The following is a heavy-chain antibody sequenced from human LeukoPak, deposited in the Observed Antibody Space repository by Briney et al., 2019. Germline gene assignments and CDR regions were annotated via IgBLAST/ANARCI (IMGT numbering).Heavy chain of an antibody. J-gene: IGHJ3*01. D-gene: IGHD3-10*01. Sequence: GGSLPLSCPASGFNFPLYSMHWVRQPAGKGLEWVSSISRACAYLEYADSVKGRLTISRDNAKNSLYLQTKSLRAEDSALYDGAKDESRVRGIIRDAFDLWGQGTMVSVSS. CDR3: AKDESRVRGIIRDAFDL. V-gene: IGHV3-21*01. CDR1: GFNFPLYS. CDR2: ISRACAYL.